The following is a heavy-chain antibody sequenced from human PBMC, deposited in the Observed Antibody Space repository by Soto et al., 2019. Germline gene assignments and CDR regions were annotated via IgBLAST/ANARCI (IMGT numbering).Heavy chain of an antibody. Sequence: SGPTLVNPTQTLTLTCTFSGFSLSTSGVGVGWIRQPPGKALEWLALIYWNDDKRYSPSLKSRLTITKDTSKNQVVLTMTNMDPVDTATYYCAHRRKKGIAAAGTPDYFDYWGQGTLVTVSS. D-gene: IGHD6-13*01. J-gene: IGHJ4*02. CDR2: IYWNDDK. CDR1: GFSLSTSGVG. CDR3: AHRRKKGIAAAGTPDYFDY. V-gene: IGHV2-5*01.